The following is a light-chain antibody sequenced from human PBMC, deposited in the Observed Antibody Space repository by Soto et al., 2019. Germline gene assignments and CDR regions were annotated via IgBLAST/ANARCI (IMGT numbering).Light chain of an antibody. J-gene: IGLJ2*01. CDR2: TNN. CDR1: SSNIGTHFD. Sequence: QSVLTQPPSVSGAPGQRVTISCTGSSSNIGTHFDVHWYQHLPGTAPKLLIYTNNNRPSGVSDRFSGSTSGTSASLAITGLQAEDEADYYCQSYDSSLSVMVFGGGTKVTVL. V-gene: IGLV1-40*01. CDR3: QSYDSSLSVMV.